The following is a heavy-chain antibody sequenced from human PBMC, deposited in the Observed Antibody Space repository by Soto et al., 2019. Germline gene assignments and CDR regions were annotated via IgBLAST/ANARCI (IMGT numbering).Heavy chain of an antibody. J-gene: IGHJ5*02. CDR1: GFSFSSAW. Sequence: GGSLRLSCAASGFSFSSAWMHWVRQAPGKGLEWVSAISGSGGSTYYADSVKGRFTISRDNSKNTLYLQMNSLRAEDTAVYYCAKDRVPVFDPWGQGTLVTVSS. CDR3: AKDRVPVFDP. V-gene: IGHV3-23*01. CDR2: ISGSGGST.